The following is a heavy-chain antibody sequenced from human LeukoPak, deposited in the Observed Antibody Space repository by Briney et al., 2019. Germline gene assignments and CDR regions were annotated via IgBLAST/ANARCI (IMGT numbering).Heavy chain of an antibody. Sequence: ASVKVSCKASGYTFTSYGISWVRQAPGQGLEWMGWISAYNGNTNYAQKLQGRVTMTTDTSTSTAYMELRSLRSDDMAVYYCARDPMGGLEDSSGSFDYWGQGTLVTVSS. CDR2: ISAYNGNT. V-gene: IGHV1-18*03. CDR1: GYTFTSYG. D-gene: IGHD6-19*01. CDR3: ARDPMGGLEDSSGSFDY. J-gene: IGHJ4*02.